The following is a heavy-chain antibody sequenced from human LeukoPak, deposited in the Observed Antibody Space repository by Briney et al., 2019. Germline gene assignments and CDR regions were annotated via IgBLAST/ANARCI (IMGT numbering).Heavy chain of an antibody. CDR1: GFTFSSYA. Sequence: GGSLRLSCAASGFTFSSYAMHWVRQAPGKGLEGVAVISYDGSNKYYADSVKGRFTISRDNSKNTLYLQMNSLRAEDTAVYYCARDALVGATWGDFDYWGQGTLVTVSS. V-gene: IGHV3-30*04. CDR3: ARDALVGATWGDFDY. CDR2: ISYDGSNK. J-gene: IGHJ4*02. D-gene: IGHD1-26*01.